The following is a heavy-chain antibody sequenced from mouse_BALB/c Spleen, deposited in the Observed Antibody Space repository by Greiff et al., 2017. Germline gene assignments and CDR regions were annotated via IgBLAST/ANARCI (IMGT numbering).Heavy chain of an antibody. CDR3: ARGDAMDY. J-gene: IGHJ4*01. V-gene: IGHV5-17*02. CDR2: ISSGSSTI. CDR1: GFTFSSFG. Sequence: EVNLVESGGGLVQPGGSRKLSCAASGFTFSSFGMHWVRQAPEKGLEWVAYISSGSSTIYYADTVKGRFTISRDNPKNTLFLQMTSLRSEDTAMYYCARGDAMDYWGQGTSVTVSS.